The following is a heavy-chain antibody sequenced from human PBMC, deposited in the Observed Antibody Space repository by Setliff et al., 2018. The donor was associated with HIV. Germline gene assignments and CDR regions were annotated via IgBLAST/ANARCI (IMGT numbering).Heavy chain of an antibody. J-gene: IGHJ5*02. CDR3: ARDRSNYGSGSSAYNWFDP. V-gene: IGHV4-34*01. CDR2: INFSGTT. D-gene: IGHD3-10*01. CDR1: RGPFSGYF. Sequence: SETLSLTCGVFRGPFSGYFWSWIRQSPGRGLEWIGEINFSGTTNYNPSLKSRVTISIDTSKEWFSLNLTSVTAADTAAYFCARDRSNYGSGSSAYNWFDPWGQGNQVTVSS.